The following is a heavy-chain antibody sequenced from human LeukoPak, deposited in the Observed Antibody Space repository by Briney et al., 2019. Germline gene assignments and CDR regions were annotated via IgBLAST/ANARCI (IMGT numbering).Heavy chain of an antibody. CDR2: IKPDVTTT. J-gene: IGHJ4*02. CDR3: ARSRFCTSGGCYYDF. V-gene: IGHV3-74*01. Sequence: GGSLRLSCAASGFTFSTYWMHWVRQAPGKGLVGVSGIKPDVTTTNYADSVKGRFTISRDNAKNTLFLQMNSLRAEDTAVYYCARSRFCTSGGCYYDFWGQGILVTVSS. D-gene: IGHD2-8*01. CDR1: GFTFSTYW.